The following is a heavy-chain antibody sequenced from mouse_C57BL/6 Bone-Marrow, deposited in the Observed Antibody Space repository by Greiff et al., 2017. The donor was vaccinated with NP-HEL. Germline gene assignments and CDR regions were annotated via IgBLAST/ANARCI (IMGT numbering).Heavy chain of an antibody. CDR1: GHTFTSYG. CDR3: ARRRIYYDYDFFAY. J-gene: IGHJ3*01. D-gene: IGHD2-4*01. V-gene: IGHV1-81*01. CDR2: IYPRSGNT. Sequence: QVQLKESGAELARPGASVKLSCKASGHTFTSYGISWVKQRTGQGLEWIGEIYPRSGNTYYNEKFKGKATLTADKSSSTAYMELRSLTSEDSAVYFCARRRIYYDYDFFAYWGQGTLVTVSA.